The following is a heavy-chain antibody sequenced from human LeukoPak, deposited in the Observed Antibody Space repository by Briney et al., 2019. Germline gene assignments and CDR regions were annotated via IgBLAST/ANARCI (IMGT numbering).Heavy chain of an antibody. Sequence: SETLSLSCGVSGGSFNGYYWSWIRQPPGKGLEWSGEISHSGNTNYNPSLKSRVTMSVDMSTKQLSLRLSSVTAADTAVYYCARCLIVTVAARGYRCYMDVWGNGTTVAVSS. D-gene: IGHD2-21*02. CDR1: GGSFNGYY. V-gene: IGHV4-34*01. CDR2: ISHSGNT. CDR3: ARCLIVTVAARGYRCYMDV. J-gene: IGHJ6*03.